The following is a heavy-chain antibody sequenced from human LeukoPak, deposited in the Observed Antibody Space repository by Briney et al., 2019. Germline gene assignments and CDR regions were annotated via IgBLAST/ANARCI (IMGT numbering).Heavy chain of an antibody. D-gene: IGHD2-15*01. CDR3: ARGRYCSADICSGGDAFDI. CDR1: GGSINNYY. Sequence: SETLSLTCTVSGGSINNYYRSWIRQPAGKGLEWIGRIYTRGSTNYNPSLKSRVAMSVDTSKIQFSLKLSSVTAADTAVYYCARGRYCSADICSGGDAFDIWGQGTMVSVSS. J-gene: IGHJ3*02. CDR2: IYTRGST. V-gene: IGHV4-4*07.